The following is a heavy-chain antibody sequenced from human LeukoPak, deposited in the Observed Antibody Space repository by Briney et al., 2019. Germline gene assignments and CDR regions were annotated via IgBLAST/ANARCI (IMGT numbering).Heavy chain of an antibody. D-gene: IGHD3-16*01. J-gene: IGHJ4*02. Sequence: GGSLRLSCAASGFTFSSYWXXXVRQAXGXXLEXVAXXXXXXXXXXXXDSXEXXXXXSXDDAKNSLYLHMTSLRAEDTAVYYCARELRTFDSWGQGTLVTVSS. CDR2: XXXXXXXX. CDR1: GFTFSSYW. CDR3: ARELRTFDS. V-gene: IGHV3-7*04.